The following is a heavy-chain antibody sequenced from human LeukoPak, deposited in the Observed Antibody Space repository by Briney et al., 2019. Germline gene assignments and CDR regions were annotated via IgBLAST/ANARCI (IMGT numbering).Heavy chain of an antibody. V-gene: IGHV5-51*01. J-gene: IGHJ4*02. CDR2: IYPGDSDT. Sequence: GESLKISCKGSGYSFTSYWIGWGRQMPGKGLDWMGIIYPGDSDTRYSPSFQGQVTISVDKSISTAYLQWNSLKASDTAMYYCATRGWNDDRFDYWGQGTPVTVSS. CDR3: ATRGWNDDRFDY. CDR1: GYSFTSYW. D-gene: IGHD1-1*01.